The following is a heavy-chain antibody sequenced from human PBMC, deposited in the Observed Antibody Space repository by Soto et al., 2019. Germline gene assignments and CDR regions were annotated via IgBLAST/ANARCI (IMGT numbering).Heavy chain of an antibody. Sequence: QVQLVQSGAEVKKPGASVKVSCKASGYTLTSSYLHWVRRAPGQGFEWMGITNPDGGGTSYAQQFQGRVIMTRDTSTNTVYMEMSSLRSEDTAVYYCAVGGNYLSMDVWGQGTTVTVSS. J-gene: IGHJ6*02. D-gene: IGHD4-4*01. V-gene: IGHV1-46*01. CDR1: GYTLTSSY. CDR2: TNPDGGGT. CDR3: AVGGNYLSMDV.